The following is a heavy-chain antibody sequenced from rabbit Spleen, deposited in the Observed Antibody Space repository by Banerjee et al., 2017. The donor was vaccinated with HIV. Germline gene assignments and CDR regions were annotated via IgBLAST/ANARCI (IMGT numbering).Heavy chain of an antibody. V-gene: IGHV1S45*01. Sequence: LEESGGGLVKPEGCLTLTCKASGFEFSSNAICRVRQALGKGLERIGTIYAGSSGSAFYVSWVNGRFTISKTSSTTLTLQMTSLTAADTATYFCARDRAWTIDLWGPGSLVTVS. D-gene: IGHD4-1*01. CDR1: GFEFSSNA. CDR3: ARDRAWTIDL. J-gene: IGHJ4*01. CDR2: IYAGSSGSA.